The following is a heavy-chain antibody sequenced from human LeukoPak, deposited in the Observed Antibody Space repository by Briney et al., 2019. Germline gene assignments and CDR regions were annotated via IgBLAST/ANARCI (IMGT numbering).Heavy chain of an antibody. Sequence: SGGSLRLSCAASGFTFSNYWMSWVRQVPGKGLVWVALINLDGSENYYVDSVKGRFTISRDNTKDSLYLQMNSLRAEDTAFYYCARDSSPHYSGSPPVYWGQGTLLTVSS. CDR3: ARDSSPHYSGSPPVY. V-gene: IGHV3-7*03. CDR2: INLDGSEN. D-gene: IGHD1-26*01. CDR1: GFTFSNYW. J-gene: IGHJ4*02.